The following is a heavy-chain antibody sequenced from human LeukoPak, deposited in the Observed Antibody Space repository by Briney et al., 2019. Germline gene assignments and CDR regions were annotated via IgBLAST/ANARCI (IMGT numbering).Heavy chain of an antibody. Sequence: PGGSLRLSCAASGFTFCNYTMSWVRQAPGKGLECVSAVSSSGGPTYYADSVKVRFPIHKDNSKNALYLQMTSLRAEDTAVYYCAKDRLSHPLDAFDIWGQGTMVTVSS. CDR2: VSSSGGPT. CDR3: AKDRLSHPLDAFDI. CDR1: GFTFCNYT. D-gene: IGHD2-21*02. J-gene: IGHJ3*02. V-gene: IGHV3-23*01.